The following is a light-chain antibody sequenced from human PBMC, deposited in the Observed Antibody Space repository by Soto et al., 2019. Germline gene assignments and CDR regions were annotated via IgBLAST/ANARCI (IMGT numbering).Light chain of an antibody. CDR2: GAS. J-gene: IGKJ2*01. CDR1: QSVISSH. V-gene: IGKV3-20*01. CDR3: QQHGPPRYT. Sequence: EIVLTQSPGTLSLSPGERATLSCRASQSVISSHLAWYQQKAGQAPRLLIYGASSRATGIPDRFSGSGSGTGFTLTISRLEPEDFAVYYCQQHGPPRYTFGQGTKLEIK.